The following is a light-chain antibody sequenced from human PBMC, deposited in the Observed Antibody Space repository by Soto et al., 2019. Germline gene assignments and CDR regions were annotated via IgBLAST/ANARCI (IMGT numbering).Light chain of an antibody. V-gene: IGLV2-23*01. Sequence: QSALTQPASVSGSPGQSITISCTGTSSDVGSYNLVSWYQQHPGKAPKLMIYEGSKWPSGVSNRFSGSKSGNTASLTISGLQAEDEADYYCCSYAGSSTLRVFGTGTKLTVL. CDR1: SSDVGSYNL. CDR3: CSYAGSSTLRV. CDR2: EGS. J-gene: IGLJ1*01.